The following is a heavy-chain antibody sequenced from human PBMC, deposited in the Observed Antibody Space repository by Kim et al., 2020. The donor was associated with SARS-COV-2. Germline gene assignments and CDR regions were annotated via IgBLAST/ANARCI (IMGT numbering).Heavy chain of an antibody. CDR2: IIPILGIA. CDR1: GGTFSSYA. CDR3: ARDRAMGITMIVAYDAFDI. J-gene: IGHJ3*02. D-gene: IGHD3-22*01. Sequence: SVKVSCKASGGTFSSYAISWVRQAPGQGLEWMGRIIPILGIANYAQKFQGRVTITADKSTSTAYMELSSLRSEDTAVYYCARDRAMGITMIVAYDAFDIWGQGTMVTVSS. V-gene: IGHV1-69*04.